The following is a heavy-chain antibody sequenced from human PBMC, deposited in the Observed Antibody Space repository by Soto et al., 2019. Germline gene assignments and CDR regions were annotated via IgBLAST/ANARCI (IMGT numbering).Heavy chain of an antibody. CDR2: IYYSGST. CDR1: GGSISSGGYY. CDR3: ARVPRRITIFGVVAPYYFDY. J-gene: IGHJ4*02. D-gene: IGHD3-3*01. V-gene: IGHV4-31*03. Sequence: QVQLQESGPGLVKPSQTLSLTCTVSGGSISSGGYYWSWIRQHTGKGLEWIGYIYYSGSTYYNPSLKSRVTISVDTSKNQFSLKLSSVTAADTAVYYCARVPRRITIFGVVAPYYFDYWGQGTLVTVSS.